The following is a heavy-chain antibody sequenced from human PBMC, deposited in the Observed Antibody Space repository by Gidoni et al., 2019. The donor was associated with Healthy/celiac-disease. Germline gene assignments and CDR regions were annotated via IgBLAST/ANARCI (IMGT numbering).Heavy chain of an antibody. D-gene: IGHD2-8*01. CDR3: AKVMVETTNPRYYYYYMDV. V-gene: IGHV3-43*02. J-gene: IGHJ6*03. CDR1: GCTVDEYA. Sequence: EVQLVESGGGVVQPGGSVRLSCAASGCTVDEYARHGDRQAPGKGLEWVSLISGDGGSTYYADSVKGRFTISRDNSKNSLYLQMNSLRTEDTALYYCAKVMVETTNPRYYYYYMDVWGKGTTVTVSS. CDR2: ISGDGGST.